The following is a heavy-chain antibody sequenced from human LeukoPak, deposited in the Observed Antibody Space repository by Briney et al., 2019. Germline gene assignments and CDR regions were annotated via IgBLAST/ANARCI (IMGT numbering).Heavy chain of an antibody. Sequence: GGSLRLSCAASGFTFSSYEMNWVRQAPGRGLEWVSYISSSGRTFYYADSVKGRFTISRDNGKNSLYLQMNSLRVEDTAVYYCARDSRGSSWFFDYWGQGALVTVSS. CDR3: ARDSRGSSWFFDY. D-gene: IGHD6-13*01. J-gene: IGHJ4*02. CDR2: ISSSGRTF. CDR1: GFTFSSYE. V-gene: IGHV3-48*03.